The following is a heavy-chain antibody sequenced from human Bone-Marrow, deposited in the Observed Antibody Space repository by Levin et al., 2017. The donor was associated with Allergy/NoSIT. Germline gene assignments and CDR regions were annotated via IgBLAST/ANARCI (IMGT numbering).Heavy chain of an antibody. V-gene: IGHV4-59*01. CDR3: ARAKDCGGDCYPLIDF. D-gene: IGHD2-21*02. CDR2: VYYSGVP. J-gene: IGHJ4*02. Sequence: GSLRLSCSFSSDSISRYYWSWLRQSPGKGLEWLGYVYYSGVPNYNPSLKRRLSMSIDKSKNQVSLRVTSVTAADTAVYYCARAKDCGGDCYPLIDFWGQGTLVTVSS. CDR1: SDSISRYY.